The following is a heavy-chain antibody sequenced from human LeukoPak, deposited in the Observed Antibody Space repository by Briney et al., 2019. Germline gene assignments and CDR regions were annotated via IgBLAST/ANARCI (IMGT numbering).Heavy chain of an antibody. V-gene: IGHV5-51*01. CDR3: ATRGGGQMVRGIPDAFDI. J-gene: IGHJ3*02. Sequence: GESLKISCQGSGYSFTSYWIAWVRQMPGKGLEWMGMIYPGDSDPRYSPSFQGQVTFSADKSISTAHLHWSSLKASDTAMYYCATRGGGQMVRGIPDAFDIWGQGTMVTVSS. CDR1: GYSFTSYW. CDR2: IYPGDSDP. D-gene: IGHD3-10*01.